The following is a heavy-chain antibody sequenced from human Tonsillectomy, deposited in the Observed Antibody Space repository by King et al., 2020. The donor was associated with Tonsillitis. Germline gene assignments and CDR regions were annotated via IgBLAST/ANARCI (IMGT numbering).Heavy chain of an antibody. V-gene: IGHV3-23*04. CDR2: ISGSGGST. J-gene: IGHJ5*02. CDR1: GFTFSSYA. CDR3: AKDPRPPGYSSSWSNWFDP. D-gene: IGHD6-13*01. Sequence: VQLVESGGGLVQPGGSLRLSCAASGFTFSSYAMSWVRQAPGKGLEWVSAISGSGGSTYYADSVKGRFTISRDNSKNTLYLQMNSLRAEDTAVYYCAKDPRPPGYSSSWSNWFDPWGQGTLVTVSS.